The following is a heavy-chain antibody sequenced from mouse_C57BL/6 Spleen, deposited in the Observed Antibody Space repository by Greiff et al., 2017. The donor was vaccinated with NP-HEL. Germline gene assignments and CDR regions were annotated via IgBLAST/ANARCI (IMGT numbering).Heavy chain of an antibody. CDR1: GYTFTSYW. CDR2: INPSSGYT. V-gene: IGHV1-7*01. J-gene: IGHJ4*01. D-gene: IGHD1-1*01. CDR3: ARSYYGSSYHYYAMDY. Sequence: QVQLQQSGAELAKPGASVKLSCKASGYTFTSYWMHWVKQRPGQGLEWIGYINPSSGYTKYNQKFKDKATLTADKSSSTAYMQLSSLTYEDYAVYYCARSYYGSSYHYYAMDYWGQGTSVTVSS.